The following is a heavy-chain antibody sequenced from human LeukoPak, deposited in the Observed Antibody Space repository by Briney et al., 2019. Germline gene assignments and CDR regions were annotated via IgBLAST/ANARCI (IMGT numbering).Heavy chain of an antibody. CDR3: ARGWGERGKCRGGTCNNPQFDY. Sequence: GGSLRLSCAASGFTFDYYWMTWVRQAPGKGLEWLANIMESGSVQYYVDSVKGRLTISRDNAKNSLYLQMNSLRVEDTAVYYCARGWGERGKCRGGTCNNPQFDYWGRGTLVTVSS. CDR1: GFTFDYYW. D-gene: IGHD2-15*01. V-gene: IGHV3-7*01. CDR2: IMESGSVQ. J-gene: IGHJ4*02.